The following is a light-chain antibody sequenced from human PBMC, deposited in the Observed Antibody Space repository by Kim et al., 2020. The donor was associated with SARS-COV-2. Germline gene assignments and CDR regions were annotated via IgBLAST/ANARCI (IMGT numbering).Light chain of an antibody. CDR3: EVWDSSSDHV. CDR2: YDS. CDR1: NVGSRR. Sequence: VAARRAGRITRGGNNVGSRRVWWYQKKPGEAAVVVFYYDSGRPAGPPGRSCGSNGGNTATLTISMVEAGDEADYYWEVWDSSSDHVFGTGTKVTVL. V-gene: IGLV3-21*04. J-gene: IGLJ1*01.